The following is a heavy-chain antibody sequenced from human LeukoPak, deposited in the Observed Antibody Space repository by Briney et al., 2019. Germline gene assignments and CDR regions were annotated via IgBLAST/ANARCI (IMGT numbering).Heavy chain of an antibody. J-gene: IGHJ4*02. Sequence: AASVKVSCKVSGYTLTELSMHRVRQAPGKGLEWMGGFDPEDGETIYAQKFQGRVTMTEDTSTDTAYMELSSLRSEDTAVYYCATDPYYYDSSGYLVDYWGQGTLVTVSS. CDR2: FDPEDGET. CDR1: GYTLTELS. D-gene: IGHD3-22*01. CDR3: ATDPYYYDSSGYLVDY. V-gene: IGHV1-24*01.